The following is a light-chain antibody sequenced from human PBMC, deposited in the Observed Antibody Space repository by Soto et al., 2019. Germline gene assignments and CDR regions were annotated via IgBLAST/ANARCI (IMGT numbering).Light chain of an antibody. CDR3: SSYTSSMTNV. CDR1: SSDVGAYNY. Sequence: QSALTQPASVSGSPGQSITISCTGTSSDVGAYNYVSWYQHHPGKAPKLMIYDVSNRPSGVSYRFSGSKSGNTASLTISGLQAADEADYFCSSYTSSMTNVFGSGTKVTVL. CDR2: DVS. J-gene: IGLJ1*01. V-gene: IGLV2-14*03.